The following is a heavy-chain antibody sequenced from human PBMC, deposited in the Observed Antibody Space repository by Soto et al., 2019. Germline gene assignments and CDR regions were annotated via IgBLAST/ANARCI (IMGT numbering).Heavy chain of an antibody. Sequence: QVQLVQSGAEVKKPGSSVKVSCKTSGGTISSYAISWVRQAPGQGLEWMGGIIPIFGTVNYAHKCQGSVTITADESTSTAYMELSSLRSEVTAVYYFAESSGWYSYYFDYWGRGTLVTVSS. J-gene: IGHJ4*02. D-gene: IGHD6-19*01. CDR2: IIPIFGTV. V-gene: IGHV1-69*12. CDR1: GGTISSYA. CDR3: AESSGWYSYYFDY.